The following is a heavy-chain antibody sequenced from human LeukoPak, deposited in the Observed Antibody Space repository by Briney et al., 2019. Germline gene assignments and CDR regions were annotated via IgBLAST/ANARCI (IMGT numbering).Heavy chain of an antibody. V-gene: IGHV1-2*02. CDR2: INPDSGGT. Sequence: ASAKVSCKASGYTLTGYYIHWVRQAPGQGLEWMGWINPDSGGTSYAQNFQGRVTMTRDTSISTAYMELNRLRSDDTAVYYCARVASAVYSDYWGQGTLVTVSS. J-gene: IGHJ4*02. CDR1: GYTLTGYY. CDR3: ARVASAVYSDY.